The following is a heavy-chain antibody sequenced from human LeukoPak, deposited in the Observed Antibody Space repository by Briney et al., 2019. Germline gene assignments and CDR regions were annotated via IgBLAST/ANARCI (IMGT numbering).Heavy chain of an antibody. D-gene: IGHD5-24*01. J-gene: IGHJ6*02. CDR1: GFAFSNYA. CDR2: ISGSGTDT. V-gene: IGHV3-23*01. Sequence: GGSLRLSCAASGFAFSNYAMGWVRQAPDKGLEWVSVISGSGTDTYYADSVKGRFTVSRDNSKSILYLQLNSLRADDTATYYCAKGKDGYYYHGVDAWGQGTTVTVSS. CDR3: AKGKDGYYYHGVDA.